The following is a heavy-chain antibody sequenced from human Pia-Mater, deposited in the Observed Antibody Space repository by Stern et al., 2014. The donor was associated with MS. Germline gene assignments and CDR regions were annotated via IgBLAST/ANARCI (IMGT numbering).Heavy chain of an antibody. CDR3: ARAYTYYSNSAGY. CDR1: GGTFRRYE. CDR2: IIPTFDTP. Sequence: VQLVEPGAEVKNPGSSVKVSCKASGGTFRRYEITWVRQAPGQGLEWMGGIIPTFDTPTYAPKFQDRVTISADESTNTAYLELNGLKSDDTAIYFCARAYTYYSNSAGYWGQGTLVTVSS. D-gene: IGHD3-10*01. V-gene: IGHV1-69*01. J-gene: IGHJ4*02.